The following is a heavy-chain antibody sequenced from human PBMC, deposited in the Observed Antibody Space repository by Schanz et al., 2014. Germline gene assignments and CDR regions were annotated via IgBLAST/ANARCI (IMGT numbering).Heavy chain of an antibody. J-gene: IGHJ4*02. CDR3: ARGRTFDY. CDR2: MNPNSGNP. CDR1: GYTFTSYD. V-gene: IGHV1-8*01. Sequence: QLQLVQSGAEVKKPGASVKVSCTASGYTFTSYDINWVRQAPGQGLEWLGWMNPNSGNPGFAQKFRGRVTMTRNTSMSTAYIELHILTSEDTAVYYCARGRTFDYWGQGTLVIVSS.